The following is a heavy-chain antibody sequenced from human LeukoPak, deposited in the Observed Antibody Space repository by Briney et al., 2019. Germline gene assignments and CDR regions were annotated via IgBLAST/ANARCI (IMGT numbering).Heavy chain of an antibody. Sequence: SGPTLVNPTQTLTLTCTFSGFSLSTSGMCVSWIRQPPGKALEWLARIDWDDDKYYSTSLKTRLTISKDTSKNQVVLTMTNMDPVDTATYYCARILPPWEAGSRGWDAFDIWGQGTMVTVSS. CDR3: ARILPPWEAGSRGWDAFDI. V-gene: IGHV2-70*11. CDR2: IDWDDDK. D-gene: IGHD1-26*01. CDR1: GFSLSTSGMC. J-gene: IGHJ3*02.